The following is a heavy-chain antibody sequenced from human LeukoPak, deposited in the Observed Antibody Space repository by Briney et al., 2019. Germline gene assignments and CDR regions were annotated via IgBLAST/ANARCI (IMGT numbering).Heavy chain of an antibody. V-gene: IGHV4-34*01. CDR2: INHSGRP. CDR3: ARGRISGYSNYGFDY. CDR1: GGSFSGYY. Sequence: SETLCLSCAVYGGSFSGYYWSWIRQPPGKGLEWIGEINHSGRPNYNPSLKSRVTISVDTSKNQFSLKLSSVTAADTAVYYCARGRISGYSNYGFDYWGGGTLVSVFS. J-gene: IGHJ4*02. D-gene: IGHD4-11*01.